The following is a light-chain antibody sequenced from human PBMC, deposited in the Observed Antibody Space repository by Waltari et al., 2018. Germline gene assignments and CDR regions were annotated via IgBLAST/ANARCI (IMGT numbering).Light chain of an antibody. CDR3: QQRRNWPPT. CDR2: DAS. J-gene: IGKJ1*01. CDR1: QSVDDY. Sequence: VLTQSPATLSLSPGERATLSYRASQSVDDYMAWYQQKPGQSPRLLIYDASNRATGIPIRFSGSGFGTDFTLTIRSLEPDDFAHYYCQQRRNWPPTFGQGTKVEIK. V-gene: IGKV3-11*01.